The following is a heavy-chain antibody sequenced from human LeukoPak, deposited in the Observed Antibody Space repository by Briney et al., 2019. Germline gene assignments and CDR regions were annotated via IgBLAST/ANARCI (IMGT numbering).Heavy chain of an antibody. D-gene: IGHD5-18*01. CDR1: GFTFSSYA. V-gene: IGHV3-23*01. CDR3: ARDRPPWIQLWLFGY. CDR2: ISGSGGST. Sequence: PGGSLRLSCAASGFTFSSYAMSWVRQAPGKGLEWVSAISGSGGSTYYADSVKGRFTISRDNSKNTLYLQMNSLRAEDTAVYYCARDRPPWIQLWLFGYWGQGTLVTVSS. J-gene: IGHJ4*02.